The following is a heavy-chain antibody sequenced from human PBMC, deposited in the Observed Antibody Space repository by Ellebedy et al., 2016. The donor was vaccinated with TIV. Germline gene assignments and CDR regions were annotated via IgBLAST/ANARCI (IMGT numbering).Heavy chain of an antibody. CDR2: IYYSGST. D-gene: IGHD3-10*01. CDR3: ARHSGSGSYYKQTPDY. Sequence: SETLSLTCTVSGGSISSSSYYWGWIRQPPGKGLEWIGSIYYSGSTYYNPSLKSRVTISVDTSKNQFSLKLSSVTAADTAVYYFARHSGSGSYYKQTPDYWGQGTLVTVSS. CDR1: GGSISSSSYY. J-gene: IGHJ4*02. V-gene: IGHV4-39*01.